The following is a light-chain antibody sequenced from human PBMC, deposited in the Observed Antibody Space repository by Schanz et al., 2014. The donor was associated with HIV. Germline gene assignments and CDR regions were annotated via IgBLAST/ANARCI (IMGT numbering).Light chain of an antibody. J-gene: IGLJ2*01. Sequence: QSALTQPASVSGSAGQSITISCTGTSGDVGPYDYVSWYQQHPGQAPKLLIYDVTDRPSGVSNRFSGSKSGYTASLTISGLQAEDEADYYCSSYTTSSTLVFGGGTKPTVL. CDR3: SSYTTSSTLV. CDR2: DVT. CDR1: SGDVGPYDY. V-gene: IGLV2-14*03.